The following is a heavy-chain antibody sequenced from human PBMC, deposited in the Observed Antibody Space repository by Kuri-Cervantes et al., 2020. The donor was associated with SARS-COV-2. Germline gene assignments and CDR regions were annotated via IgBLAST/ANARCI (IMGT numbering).Heavy chain of an antibody. V-gene: IGHV3-69-1*01. Sequence: GESLKISCAASGFTFSDYYMNWVRQAPGKGLEWVSSISSSSTIYYADSVKGRFTISRDNAKNPLYLQMNSLRAEDTAVYYCAKDQSARYYDSSGLFDYWGQGTLVTVSS. CDR2: ISSSSTI. J-gene: IGHJ4*02. D-gene: IGHD3-22*01. CDR3: AKDQSARYYDSSGLFDY. CDR1: GFTFSDYY.